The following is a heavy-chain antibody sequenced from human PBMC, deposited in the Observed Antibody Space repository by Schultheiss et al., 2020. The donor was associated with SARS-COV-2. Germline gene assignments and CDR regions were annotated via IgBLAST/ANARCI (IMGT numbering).Heavy chain of an antibody. CDR3: ARVLDTYYDFWTPTNLLDY. Sequence: GGSLRLSCAASGFTFSSYAMHWVRQAPGKGLEWVANIKQDGSEKYYVDSVKGRFTISRDNAKNSLYLQMNSLRAEDTAVYYCARVLDTYYDFWTPTNLLDYWGQGTLVTVSS. J-gene: IGHJ4*02. CDR2: IKQDGSEK. CDR1: GFTFSSYA. D-gene: IGHD3-3*01. V-gene: IGHV3-7*03.